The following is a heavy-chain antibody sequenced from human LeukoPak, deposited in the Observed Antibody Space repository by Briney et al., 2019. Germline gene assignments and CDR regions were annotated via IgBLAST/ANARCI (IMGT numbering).Heavy chain of an antibody. J-gene: IGHJ5*02. Sequence: QPGGSLRLSRAASGFTFSSYAMSWVRQAPGKGLEWVSAISGSGGSTYYADSVKGRFTISRDNSKNTLYLQMNSLRAEDTAVYYCAKCDGDYVWGWFDPWGQGTLVTVSS. CDR3: AKCDGDYVWGWFDP. CDR2: ISGSGGST. V-gene: IGHV3-23*01. D-gene: IGHD4-17*01. CDR1: GFTFSSYA.